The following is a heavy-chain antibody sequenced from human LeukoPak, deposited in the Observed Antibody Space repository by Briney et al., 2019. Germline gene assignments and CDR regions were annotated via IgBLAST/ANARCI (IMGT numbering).Heavy chain of an antibody. CDR3: AKDVHASSGYYLDY. D-gene: IGHD3-22*01. CDR1: GFTFSSYA. V-gene: IGHV3-23*01. J-gene: IGHJ4*02. Sequence: SGGSLRLSCAASGFTFSSYAMSWVRQAPGKGPEWVSAITNNGGSTYYADSVKGRFTISRDNSKNTLHLQMNSLRAEDTAIYYCAKDVHASSGYYLDYWGQGTLVTVSS. CDR2: ITNNGGST.